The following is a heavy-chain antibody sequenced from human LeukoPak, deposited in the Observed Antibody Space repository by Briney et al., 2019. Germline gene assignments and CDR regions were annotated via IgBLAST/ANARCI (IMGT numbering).Heavy chain of an antibody. D-gene: IGHD3-10*01. CDR3: AKGGRGTYYSDS. V-gene: IGHV3-23*01. CDR2: ISASGGTT. J-gene: IGHJ4*02. CDR1: GFVFSNYI. Sequence: PGGSLRLSCAAAGFVFSNYIMYWVRQAPGKGLEWVSVISASGGTTDYADSVKGRFTISRDNSKNTLYLQMNNLRAEDTAVYYCAKGGRGTYYSDSWGQGTLVTVSS.